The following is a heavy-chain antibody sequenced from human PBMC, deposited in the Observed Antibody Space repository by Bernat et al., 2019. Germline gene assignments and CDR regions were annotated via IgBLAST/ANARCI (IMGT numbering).Heavy chain of an antibody. V-gene: IGHV3-23*01. J-gene: IGHJ3*02. CDR3: AKLNRPYYDSSGYPHDAFDI. D-gene: IGHD3-22*01. CDR1: GFTFSSYA. Sequence: EVQLLESGGVLVQPGGSLRLSCAASGFTFSSYAMSWVRQAPGKGLEWVSAISGSGGSTYYADSVKGRFTISRDNSKNTLYLQMNSLRAEDTAVYYCAKLNRPYYDSSGYPHDAFDIWGQGTMVTVSS. CDR2: ISGSGGST.